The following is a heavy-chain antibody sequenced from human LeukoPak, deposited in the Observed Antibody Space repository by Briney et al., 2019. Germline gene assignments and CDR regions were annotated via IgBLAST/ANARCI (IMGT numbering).Heavy chain of an antibody. J-gene: IGHJ4*02. CDR1: GDSLNNHY. CDR2: ISGTGNT. CDR3: ASRPPGSTWYGVFDY. V-gene: IGHV4-59*11. D-gene: IGHD6-13*01. Sequence: PSETLSLTCTVSGDSLNNHYWSWIRQPPGNKLEWIGYISGTGNTDYNPSLKCRVTMSLDTSRNQFSLQLSSVTAADTALYFCASRPPGSTWYGVFDYWSQGMLVTVSS.